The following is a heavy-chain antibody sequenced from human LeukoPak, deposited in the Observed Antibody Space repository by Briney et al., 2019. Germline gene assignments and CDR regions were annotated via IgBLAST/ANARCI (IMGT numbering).Heavy chain of an antibody. CDR2: IYTDGTTK. J-gene: IGHJ3*02. CDR3: ASLVVTDYWAFDI. CDR1: GFAFSRYW. Sequence: PGGSLRLSCAASGFAFSRYWMHWIRQAPGKGLVWVSAIYTDGTTKRYADSVKGRFTISRDNAKNTLYLQMNSLSVEDTAVYYCASLVVTDYWAFDIWGQGTMVTVSS. V-gene: IGHV3-74*01. D-gene: IGHD2-21*02.